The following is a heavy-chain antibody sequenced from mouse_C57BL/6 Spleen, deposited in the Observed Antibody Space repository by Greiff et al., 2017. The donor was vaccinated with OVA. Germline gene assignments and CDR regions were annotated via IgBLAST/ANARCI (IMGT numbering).Heavy chain of an antibody. CDR1: GYTFTDYY. CDR3: ARGHYDYGKGPAWFAY. D-gene: IGHD2-4*01. Sequence: EVQLQQSGPELVKPGASVKISCKASGYTFTDYYMNWVKQSHGKSLEWIGDINPNNGGTSYNQKFKGKATLTVDKSSSTAYMELRSLTSEDSAVYYCARGHYDYGKGPAWFAYWGQGTLVTVSA. V-gene: IGHV1-26*01. J-gene: IGHJ3*01. CDR2: INPNNGGT.